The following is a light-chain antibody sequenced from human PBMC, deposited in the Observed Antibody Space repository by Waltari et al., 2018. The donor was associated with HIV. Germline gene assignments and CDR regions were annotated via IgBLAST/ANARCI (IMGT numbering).Light chain of an antibody. CDR2: SNS. V-gene: IGLV1-44*01. CDR1: PSNLGNNS. CDR3: ASWDDTLGVV. J-gene: IGLJ2*01. Sequence: QSVLTQPPSASGTPGQSVTISCSGSPSNLGNNSVNWYQQFPGSAPKLLLYSNSQRPLGVPDRFSGSKSGSSASLAISGPQADDEAHYYCASWDDTLGVVFGGGTTLTVL.